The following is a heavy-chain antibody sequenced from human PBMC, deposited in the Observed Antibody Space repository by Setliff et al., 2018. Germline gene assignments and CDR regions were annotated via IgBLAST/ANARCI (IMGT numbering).Heavy chain of an antibody. D-gene: IGHD2-15*01. V-gene: IGHV4-59*11. Sequence: ETLSLTCTVSGGSIISHYWNWIRQTPGKGLEWIGYIYYSGTTNYNPSLKSRVTISVDTSKNHFSLRLSSMTAADTAVYYCARGRGSGGNPLWYWGQGTLVTVPQ. J-gene: IGHJ4*02. CDR1: GGSIISHY. CDR2: IYYSGTT. CDR3: ARGRGSGGNPLWY.